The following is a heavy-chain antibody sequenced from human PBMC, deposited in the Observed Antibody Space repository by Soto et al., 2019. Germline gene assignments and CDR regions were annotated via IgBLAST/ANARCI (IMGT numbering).Heavy chain of an antibody. V-gene: IGHV3-23*01. J-gene: IGHJ6*03. Sequence: SLRLSCAASGFTFSSYAMSWVRQAPGKGLEWVSGISGSGGSTYYADSVKGRFTISRDNSKNTLYLQMNSLRAEDTAVYYCAKGPPMVRGVYYYYYCMDVWGKGTTVTVSS. CDR2: ISGSGGST. CDR1: GFTFSSYA. D-gene: IGHD3-10*01. CDR3: AKGPPMVRGVYYYYYCMDV.